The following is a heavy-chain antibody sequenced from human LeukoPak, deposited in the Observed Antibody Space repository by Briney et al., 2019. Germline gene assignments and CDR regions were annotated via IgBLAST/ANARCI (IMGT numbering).Heavy chain of an antibody. CDR3: TRDMEYPRAGFDY. CDR2: VYSSGST. Sequence: SETLSLTCTVSGDSISTSNSYWGWIRQPPGKGLEWIGSVYSSGSTYYNPSLRSQITISVDTSKNQFSLKLTSVAAADTAMYYCTRDMEYPRAGFDYWGQGIPVTVSS. CDR1: GDSISTSNSY. V-gene: IGHV4-39*07. J-gene: IGHJ4*02. D-gene: IGHD3-3*01.